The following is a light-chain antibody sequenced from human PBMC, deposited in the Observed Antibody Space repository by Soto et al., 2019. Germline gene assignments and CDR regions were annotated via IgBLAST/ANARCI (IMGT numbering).Light chain of an antibody. CDR3: SSYTSTNSLVV. V-gene: IGLV2-14*03. J-gene: IGLJ2*01. CDR2: DVN. CDR1: SSDVGENNY. Sequence: QSALTQPASVSGSPGQSITISCTGSSSDVGENNYVSWYQQHPGKAPKLMIYDVNNRPLGISIRFSGSKSGNTASLTISGLQAEDEGDYYCSSYTSTNSLVVFGGGTKVTVL.